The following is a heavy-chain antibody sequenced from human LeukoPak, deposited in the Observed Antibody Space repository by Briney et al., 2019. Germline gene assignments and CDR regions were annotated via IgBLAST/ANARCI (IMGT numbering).Heavy chain of an antibody. Sequence: GGSLRLSCAASGFTFSSYSMNWVRQAPGKGLEWVSSISSSSSYIYYADSVKGRFTISRDNAKNSLYLQMNSLRAEDTAVYYCARGELPGYDSSGYYYVLLDYWGQGTLVTVSS. V-gene: IGHV3-21*01. CDR1: GFTFSSYS. CDR2: ISSSSSYI. J-gene: IGHJ4*02. CDR3: ARGELPGYDSSGYYYVLLDY. D-gene: IGHD3-22*01.